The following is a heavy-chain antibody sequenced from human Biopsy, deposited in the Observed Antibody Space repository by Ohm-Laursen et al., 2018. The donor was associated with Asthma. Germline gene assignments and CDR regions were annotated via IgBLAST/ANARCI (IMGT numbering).Heavy chain of an antibody. CDR3: ARGYSGSDRIVYYYSGLEV. J-gene: IGHJ6*02. D-gene: IGHD5-12*01. Sequence: SVKVSCKASGDPFSNYAISWARQAPGQGLEWMGGLIPVLGTPDHAQMFEGRVTITADESTSTAYMELSSLSSEDTAVYYCARGYSGSDRIVYYYSGLEVWGQGTTATVSS. CDR1: GDPFSNYA. CDR2: LIPVLGTP. V-gene: IGHV1-69*13.